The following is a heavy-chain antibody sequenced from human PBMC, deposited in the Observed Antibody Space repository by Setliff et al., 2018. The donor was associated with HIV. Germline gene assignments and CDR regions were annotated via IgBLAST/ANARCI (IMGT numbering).Heavy chain of an antibody. J-gene: IGHJ4*02. D-gene: IGHD6-13*01. Sequence: SETLSLTCSASGGSISSGTDFWSWIRQPAGKGLEWIGRIYTSGSTKYNPSLDSRVTISVDTSKNQFSLNLRSVTAADTAVYYCAREPAAGAYYFDYWGQGTLVTVS. CDR2: IYTSGST. V-gene: IGHV4-61*02. CDR3: AREPAAGAYYFDY. CDR1: GGSISSGTDF.